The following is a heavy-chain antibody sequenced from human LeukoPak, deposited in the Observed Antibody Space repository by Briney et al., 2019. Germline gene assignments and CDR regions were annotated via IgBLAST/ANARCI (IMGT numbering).Heavy chain of an antibody. CDR2: ISAYNGNR. D-gene: IGHD1-26*01. V-gene: IGHV1-18*01. CDR1: GYTFTSYG. Sequence: ASVKVSCKASGYTFTSYGISWVRQAPGQGLEWMGWISAYNGNRNYAQKFQGRVTMTTDTSTSTAYTELRSLRSDDTAVYYCARGFGMVGATEYWFDPWGQGTLVTVSS. J-gene: IGHJ5*02. CDR3: ARGFGMVGATEYWFDP.